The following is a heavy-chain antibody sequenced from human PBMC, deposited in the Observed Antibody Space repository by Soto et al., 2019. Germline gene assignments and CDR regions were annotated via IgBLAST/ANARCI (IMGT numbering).Heavy chain of an antibody. D-gene: IGHD4-17*01. J-gene: IGHJ4*02. V-gene: IGHV3-23*01. CDR1: GFTFSTYA. Sequence: PGGSLRLSCAASGFTFSTYAMSWVRQAPGKGLEWVSGISGSGGSTYYADSVKGRFTISRDNSKNTLYLQMNSLRAEDTAVYYCSKVRRYEYGDYGFFRSYYFDYWGQGTLVTVSS. CDR2: ISGSGGST. CDR3: SKVRRYEYGDYGFFRSYYFDY.